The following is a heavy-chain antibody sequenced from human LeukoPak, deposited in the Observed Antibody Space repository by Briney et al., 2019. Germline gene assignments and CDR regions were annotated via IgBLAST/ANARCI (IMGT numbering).Heavy chain of an antibody. V-gene: IGHV3-13*01. Sequence: GGSLRLSCAASGFTFSSYDMHWVRQATGKGLEWVSAIGTAGDTYYPGSVKGRFTISRENAKNSLYLQMNSLRAGDTAVYYCARARYYDSSGTPPYYYGMDVWGQGTTVTVSS. D-gene: IGHD3-22*01. CDR3: ARARYYDSSGTPPYYYGMDV. CDR1: GFTFSSYD. CDR2: IGTAGDT. J-gene: IGHJ6*02.